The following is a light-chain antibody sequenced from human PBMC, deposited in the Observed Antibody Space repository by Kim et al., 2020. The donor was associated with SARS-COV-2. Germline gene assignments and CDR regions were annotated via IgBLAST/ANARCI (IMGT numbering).Light chain of an antibody. J-gene: IGLJ2*01. V-gene: IGLV2-14*03. CDR2: DVS. CDR3: SSYTTRSTGI. Sequence: QSALTQPASVSGSPGQSIAISCTGTSSDVGAYKYVSWYQQHPGKAPKLVIYDVSNWPSGVSNRFSGSKSGNTASLTISGLQTEDEADYYCSSYTTRSTGIFGGGTKLTVL. CDR1: SSDVGAYKY.